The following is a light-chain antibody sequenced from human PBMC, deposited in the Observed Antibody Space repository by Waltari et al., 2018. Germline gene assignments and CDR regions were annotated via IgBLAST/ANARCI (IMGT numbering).Light chain of an antibody. V-gene: IGKV2-30*02. J-gene: IGKJ4*01. CDR1: QSLVHSDGNTY. CDR2: KVS. CDR3: RQGTHWPLT. Sequence: DVVMTQSPLSLPVTLGQPASISCRSSQSLVHSDGNTYLNWFQQRPGQSPRRLIYKVSNRDSGVPDRFSGSGSGTDFTLKISRVEAEDVGVYYCRQGTHWPLTFGQGTKVEIK.